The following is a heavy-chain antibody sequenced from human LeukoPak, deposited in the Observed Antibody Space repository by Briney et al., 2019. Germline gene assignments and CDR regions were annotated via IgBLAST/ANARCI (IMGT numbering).Heavy chain of an antibody. V-gene: IGHV3-30*02. CDR1: GFTFSSCS. D-gene: IGHD4-17*01. CDR2: IRYDGSNK. CDR3: AKDRITVTTGYYFGY. J-gene: IGHJ4*02. Sequence: PGGSLRLSCAASGFTFSSCSMHWVRQAPGKGLEWVAFIRYDGSNKKYADSVKGRFTISRDNSKNTLYLQMNSLRAEDTAVYYCAKDRITVTTGYYFGYWGQGTLVTVSS.